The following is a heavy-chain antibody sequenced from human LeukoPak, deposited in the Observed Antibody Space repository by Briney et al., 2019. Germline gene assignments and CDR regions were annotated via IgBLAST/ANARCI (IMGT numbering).Heavy chain of an antibody. CDR1: GFTFSSYE. D-gene: IGHD4-23*01. J-gene: IGHJ3*02. Sequence: GGSLRLSCAASGFTFSSYEMNWVRQAPGKGLEWVSSIASSGSYTYYIDSVRGRFTISRDNAKNSLYLQMHSLRAEETAVYYCARFETAVTPNPFEIWGQGTMVTVSS. CDR3: ARFETAVTPNPFEI. CDR2: IASSGSYT. V-gene: IGHV3-21*01.